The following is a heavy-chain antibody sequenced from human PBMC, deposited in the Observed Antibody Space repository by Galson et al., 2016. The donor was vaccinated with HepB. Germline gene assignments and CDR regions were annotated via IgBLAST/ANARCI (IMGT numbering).Heavy chain of an antibody. CDR1: GGSMTRNVYY. CDR3: PRVYSVGSIPPWGF. V-gene: IGHV4-39*06. J-gene: IGHJ4*02. Sequence: SETLSLTCSVSGGSMTRNVYYWGWIRQPPGKGLEFIGSVYTSSIVYYNPSLKSRAAISISMSENRFPLRLQSVTAADTATYYGPRVYSVGSIPPWGFWGPGTVSTVSS. CDR2: VYTSSIV. D-gene: IGHD5/OR15-5a*01.